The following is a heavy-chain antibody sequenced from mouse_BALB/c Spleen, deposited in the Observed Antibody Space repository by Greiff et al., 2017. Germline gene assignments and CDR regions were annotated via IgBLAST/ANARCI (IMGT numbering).Heavy chain of an antibody. CDR2: ISSGGSYT. J-gene: IGHJ1*01. D-gene: IGHD1-1*01. CDR1: GFTFSSYT. CDR3: TRAYYYERYFDV. V-gene: IGHV5-6-4*01. Sequence: EVKLMESGGGLVKPGGSLKLSCAASGFTFSSYTMSWVRQTPEKRLEWVATISSGGSYTYYPDSVKGRFTISRDNAKNTLYLQMSSLKSEDTAMYYCTRAYYYERYFDVWGAGTTVTVSS.